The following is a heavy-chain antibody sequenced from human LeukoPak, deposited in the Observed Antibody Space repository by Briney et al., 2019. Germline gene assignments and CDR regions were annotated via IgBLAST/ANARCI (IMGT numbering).Heavy chain of an antibody. J-gene: IGHJ4*02. CDR2: ISRNSGRI. Sequence: SGGSPRLSCAASGFTFDDFAMHWVRQAPGKGLEWVSGISRNSGRIVYADSVKGRFTISRDNAKKSLYLQMNSLRAEDMALYYCAKGGASSSSAPFDYWGQGTRVTVSS. D-gene: IGHD6-6*01. CDR1: GFTFDDFA. V-gene: IGHV3-9*03. CDR3: AKGGASSSSAPFDY.